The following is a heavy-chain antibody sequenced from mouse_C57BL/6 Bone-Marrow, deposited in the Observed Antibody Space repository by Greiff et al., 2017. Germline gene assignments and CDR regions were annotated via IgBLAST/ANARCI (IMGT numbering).Heavy chain of an antibody. Sequence: VQLKESGAELAKPGASVKMSCKASGYTFTSYWMHWVKQRPGQGLEWIGYINPSTGYTEYNQKFKDKATLTADKSSSTAYMQLSSLTSEDSAVYYCARRTGYYFDYWGQGTTLTVSS. V-gene: IGHV1-7*01. CDR3: ARRTGYYFDY. CDR1: GYTFTSYW. CDR2: INPSTGYT. J-gene: IGHJ2*01. D-gene: IGHD4-1*01.